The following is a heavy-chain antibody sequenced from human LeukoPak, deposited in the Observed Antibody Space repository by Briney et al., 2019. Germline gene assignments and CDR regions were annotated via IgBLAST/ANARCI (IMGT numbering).Heavy chain of an antibody. J-gene: IGHJ5*02. CDR1: GYTFTGYY. CDR3: ATDPGSGGYS. Sequence: ASVKVSCKASGYTFTGYYMHWVRQAPGQGLEWMGWINPNSGGTNYAQKFQGRVTMTRDTSISTAYMELRSLTSEDTAVYYCATDPGSGGYSWGQGTLVTVSS. V-gene: IGHV1-2*02. D-gene: IGHD3-22*01. CDR2: INPNSGGT.